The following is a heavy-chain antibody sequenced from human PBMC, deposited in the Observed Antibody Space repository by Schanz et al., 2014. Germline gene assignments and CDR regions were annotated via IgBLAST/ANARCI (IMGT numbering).Heavy chain of an antibody. V-gene: IGHV3-30*04. CDR3: ARDYAGFDC. CDR2: ISYDGSHK. D-gene: IGHD3-16*01. CDR1: GFTFSNFA. J-gene: IGHJ4*02. Sequence: QVQLVESGGGVVQPGRSLRLSCAASGFTFSNFAIHWVRQAPGKGLEWVAVISYDGSHKDYADSVKGRFTISRDNSKNTLYLQMNSLRAEDTAVYYCARDYAGFDCWGQGTLVTVSS.